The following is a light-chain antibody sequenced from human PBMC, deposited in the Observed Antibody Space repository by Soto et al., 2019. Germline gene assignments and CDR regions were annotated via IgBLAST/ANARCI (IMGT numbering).Light chain of an antibody. J-gene: IGKJ5*01. CDR2: WAS. CDR1: QSVLYSSNNKNY. V-gene: IGKV4-1*01. Sequence: DIEITQSPYSLAVSLGERATINCKSSQSVLYSSNNKNYLAWYQQKPGQPPKLLIYWASTRESGVPDRFSGSGSGTDFTLTISSLQSEDFAVYYCQQYNSWPPITFGQGTRLENK. CDR3: QQYNSWPPIT.